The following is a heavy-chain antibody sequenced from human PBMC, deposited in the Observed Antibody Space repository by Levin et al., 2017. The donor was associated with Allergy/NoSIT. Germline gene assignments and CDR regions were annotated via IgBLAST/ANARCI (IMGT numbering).Heavy chain of an antibody. CDR2: INAGNGNT. CDR3: ARSVVVVAAKDY. D-gene: IGHD2-15*01. V-gene: IGHV1-3*01. CDR1: GYTFTSYA. J-gene: IGHJ4*02. Sequence: GESLKISCKASGYTFTSYAMHWVRQAPGQRLEWMGWINAGNGNTKYSQKFQGRVTITRDTSASTAYMELSSLRSEDTAVYYCARSVVVVAAKDYWGQGTLVTVSS.